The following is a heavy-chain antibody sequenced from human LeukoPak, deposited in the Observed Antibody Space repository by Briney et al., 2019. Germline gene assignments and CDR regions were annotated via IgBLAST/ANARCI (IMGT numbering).Heavy chain of an antibody. CDR1: GFTFSSYA. D-gene: IGHD2-15*01. Sequence: GGSLRLSCAASGFTFSSYAMHWVRQAPGKGLEWVAVISYDGSNKYYADSVKGRFTISRDNSKNTLYLQMNSLRAEDTAVYYCAKGYCSGGSCYYPNWGQGTLVTVSS. CDR2: ISYDGSNK. CDR3: AKGYCSGGSCYYPN. J-gene: IGHJ4*02. V-gene: IGHV3-30*04.